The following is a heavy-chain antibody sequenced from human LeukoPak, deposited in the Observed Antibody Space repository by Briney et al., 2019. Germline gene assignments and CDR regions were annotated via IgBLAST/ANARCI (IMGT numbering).Heavy chain of an antibody. CDR3: AKTVGYGSFDFDY. D-gene: IGHD4-23*01. J-gene: IGHJ4*02. CDR1: GFTFSSYA. Sequence: GGSLRLSCAASGFTFSSYAMSWVRQAPGEGLEWVSAISGSGGSTYYADSVKGRFTISRDNSKDTLYLQMNSLRAEDTAVYYCAKTVGYGSFDFDYWGQGTLVTVSS. CDR2: ISGSGGST. V-gene: IGHV3-23*01.